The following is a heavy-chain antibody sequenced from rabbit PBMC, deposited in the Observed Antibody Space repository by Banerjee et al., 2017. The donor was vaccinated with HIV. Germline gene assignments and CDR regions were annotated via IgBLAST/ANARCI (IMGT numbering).Heavy chain of an antibody. CDR3: ARAGGFENYFNL. Sequence: QQQLEESGGDLVKPEGSLTLTCTASGFSFSSNYWICWVRQAPGKGLEWIGCIYIGSGSTYYASWAKGRFTISKTSSTTVTLQMTSLTAADTATYFCARAGGFENYFNLWGPGTLVTVS. CDR1: GFSFSSNYW. J-gene: IGHJ4*01. V-gene: IGHV1S45*01. D-gene: IGHD1-1*01. CDR2: IYIGSGST.